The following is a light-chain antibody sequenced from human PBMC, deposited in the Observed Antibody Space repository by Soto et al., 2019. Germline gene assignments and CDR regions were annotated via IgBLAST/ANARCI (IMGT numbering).Light chain of an antibody. Sequence: QLVLTQPPSASGTPGQRVTISCSGSSSNIGSNTVNWYQQLPGTAPTLLIYSNNQRPSGGPDRFSGSKSGTSASLAISGLQSEDEADYYCAAWDDSLNGVVFGGGTKLTVL. CDR3: AAWDDSLNGVV. J-gene: IGLJ2*01. V-gene: IGLV1-44*01. CDR2: SNN. CDR1: SSNIGSNT.